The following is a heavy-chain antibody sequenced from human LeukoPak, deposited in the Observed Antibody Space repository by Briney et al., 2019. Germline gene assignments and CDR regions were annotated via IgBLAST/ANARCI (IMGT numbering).Heavy chain of an antibody. V-gene: IGHV4-59*08. CDR2: VYYSGTA. Sequence: SETLSLTCTVSGGSMRSYYWSWMRQPPGKGLELIGYVYYSGTANYNPSLESRVTILVDTSKNQFSLNLSSVTAADTAVYYCARTKSGWYYSDYWGQGTLVSVSS. J-gene: IGHJ4*02. D-gene: IGHD6-19*01. CDR3: ARTKSGWYYSDY. CDR1: GGSMRSYY.